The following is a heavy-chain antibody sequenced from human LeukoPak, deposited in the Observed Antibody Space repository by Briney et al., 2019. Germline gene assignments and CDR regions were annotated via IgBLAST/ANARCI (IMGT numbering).Heavy chain of an antibody. CDR1: GFTFSSYA. J-gene: IGHJ4*02. D-gene: IGHD3-10*01. Sequence: GRSLRLSCAASGFTFSSYAMHWVRQAPGKGLEWVAVISYDGSNKYYADSVKGRFTISRDNSKNTLYLQMNSLRAEDTAVYYCAKEYGSGEHDYWGQGTLVTVSS. CDR2: ISYDGSNK. CDR3: AKEYGSGEHDY. V-gene: IGHV3-30*04.